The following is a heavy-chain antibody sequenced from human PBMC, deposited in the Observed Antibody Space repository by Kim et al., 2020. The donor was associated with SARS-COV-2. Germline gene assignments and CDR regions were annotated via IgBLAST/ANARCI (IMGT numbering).Heavy chain of an antibody. Sequence: ASVKVSCKASGYTFTSYGISWVRQAPGQGLEWMGWISAYNGNTNYAQKLQGRVTMTTDTSTSTAYMELRSLRSDDTAVYYCARGNYYYDSSGTSGDYWGQGTLVTVSS. D-gene: IGHD3-22*01. CDR2: ISAYNGNT. CDR3: ARGNYYYDSSGTSGDY. V-gene: IGHV1-18*01. CDR1: GYTFTSYG. J-gene: IGHJ4*02.